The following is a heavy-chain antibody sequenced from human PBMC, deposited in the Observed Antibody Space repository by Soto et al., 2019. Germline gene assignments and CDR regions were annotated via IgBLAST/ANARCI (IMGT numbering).Heavy chain of an antibody. CDR3: SRDGNPNSSSPFVIGY. Sequence: SETLSLTCSVSGGSVNSDNYYCIWIRQPPWKGLEWIACIYNGKYRKYNPSLKSRATISADPSKNKFSLELSSLSAADTAVYYCSRDGNPNSSSPFVIGYWGRGTLVTVSS. CDR2: IYNGKYR. CDR1: GGSVNSDNYY. D-gene: IGHD6-6*01. V-gene: IGHV4-61*01. J-gene: IGHJ4*02.